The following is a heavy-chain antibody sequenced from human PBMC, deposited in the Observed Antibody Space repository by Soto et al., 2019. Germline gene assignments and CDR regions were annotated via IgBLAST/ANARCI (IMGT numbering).Heavy chain of an antibody. V-gene: IGHV1-3*01. CDR2: INAGNGNT. D-gene: IGHD4-17*01. Sequence: ASVKVSCKASGYTFTSYAMHWVRQAPGQRLEWMGWINAGNGNTKYSQKFQGRFTISRDNAKNSLYLQMNSLRAEDTAVYYCAREAYGDTGSDSWFDLWGQGTLVTVSS. CDR3: AREAYGDTGSDSWFDL. CDR1: GYTFTSYA. J-gene: IGHJ5*01.